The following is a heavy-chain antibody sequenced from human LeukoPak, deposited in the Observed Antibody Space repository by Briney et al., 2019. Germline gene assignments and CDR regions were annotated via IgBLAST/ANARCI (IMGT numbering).Heavy chain of an antibody. V-gene: IGHV1-2*02. CDR1: GYTFTGYY. D-gene: IGHD3-10*01. CDR2: INPNSGGT. Sequence: GASVKVSCKATGYTFTGYYMHWVRQAPGQGLEWMGRINPNSGGTNYAQKFQGRVTMTRDTSISTAYMELSRLRSDDTAVYYCARDRMTMVRGVPSRAFDIWGQGTMVTVSS. J-gene: IGHJ3*02. CDR3: ARDRMTMVRGVPSRAFDI.